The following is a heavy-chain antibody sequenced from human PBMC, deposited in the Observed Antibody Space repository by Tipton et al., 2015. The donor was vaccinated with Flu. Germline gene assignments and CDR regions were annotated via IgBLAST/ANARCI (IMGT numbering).Heavy chain of an antibody. V-gene: IGHV3-74*01. J-gene: IGHJ4*02. CDR2: INSDGRTT. CDR3: AKDTRMATIDY. Sequence: SLRLSCVASGFTLSDYWMHWVRQVPGKGLVWVSRINSDGRTTVYADSVKGRFTISRDNAKNTLYLQMNSLRVDDTAVYYCAKDTRMATIDYWGQGTLVTVSS. CDR1: GFTLSDYW. D-gene: IGHD5-12*01.